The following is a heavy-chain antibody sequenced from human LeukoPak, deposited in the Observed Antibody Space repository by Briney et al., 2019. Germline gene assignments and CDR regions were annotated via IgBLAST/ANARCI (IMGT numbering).Heavy chain of an antibody. CDR2: IIPMFGTT. D-gene: IGHD3-9*01. J-gene: IGHJ6*03. CDR3: ARGGILRYFDWSKVPQQAHMDV. CDR1: GGTFSSYV. V-gene: IGHV1-69*01. Sequence: GSSVKVPCKASGGTFSSYVISWVRQAPGQGLEWMGGIIPMFGTTNYAQKFQGRVTITADESTSTAYMELSSLRSENTAVYYCARGGILRYFDWSKVPQQAHMDVWGKGTTVTISS.